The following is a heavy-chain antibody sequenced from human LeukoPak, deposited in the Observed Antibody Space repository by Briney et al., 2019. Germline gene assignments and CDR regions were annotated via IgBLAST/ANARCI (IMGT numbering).Heavy chain of an antibody. CDR1: GFTFSSYA. D-gene: IGHD4-17*01. V-gene: IGHV3-30*04. CDR2: ISYDGSNK. CDR3: ARGDEDYGDYGDGIDY. J-gene: IGHJ4*02. Sequence: GGSLRLSCAASGFTFSSYAMHWVRQAPGKGLEWVAVISYDGSNKYYADSVKGRFTISRDNSKNTLYLQMNSLRAEDTAVYYCARGDEDYGDYGDGIDYWGQGTLVTVSS.